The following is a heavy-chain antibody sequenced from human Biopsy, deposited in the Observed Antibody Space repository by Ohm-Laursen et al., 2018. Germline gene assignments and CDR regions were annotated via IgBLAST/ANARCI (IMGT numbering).Heavy chain of an antibody. CDR1: GGSISSSTTYY. V-gene: IGHV4-39*01. Sequence: SETLSLTCAVSGGSISSSTTYYWAWLRQPPGKGLECIGSIYNTETTFYNPSLKSRVTISVDTSTNQFSLKVSSVTAADTALYFCARHPTGFWFDPWGHGTLDTVSS. J-gene: IGHJ5*02. CDR2: IYNTETT. CDR3: ARHPTGFWFDP.